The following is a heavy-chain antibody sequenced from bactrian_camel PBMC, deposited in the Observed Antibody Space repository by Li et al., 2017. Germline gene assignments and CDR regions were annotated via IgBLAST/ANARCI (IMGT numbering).Heavy chain of an antibody. CDR2: IIPSGGAT. D-gene: IGHD5*01. J-gene: IGHJ6*01. CDR3: AASTGAMIARLLRRPSDFVY. CDR1: KDATNNYC. Sequence: QVQLVESGGGSVQTGGSLSLSCKVSKDATNNYCMGWFRQVPGKEREGIAVIIPSGGATVYADSVKGRFTISRDNSKNTVSLQMNSLKPEDTAMYYCAASTGAMIARLLRRPSDFVYWGQGTQVTVS. V-gene: IGHV3-3*01.